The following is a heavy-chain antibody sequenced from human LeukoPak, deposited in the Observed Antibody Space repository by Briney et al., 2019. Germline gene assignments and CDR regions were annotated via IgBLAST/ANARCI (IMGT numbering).Heavy chain of an antibody. CDR3: ARMRDGYTH. CDR2: IRHDGSNK. Sequence: PGGSLRLSCAASGFTFSIYGMHWVRQAPGTGVEWVTFIRHDGSNKYYADSVKGRFTVSRDNSKNTLYLEMNSLRLDDTATYYCARMRDGYTHWGQGTLVTVSA. CDR1: GFTFSIYG. D-gene: IGHD5-24*01. V-gene: IGHV3-30*02. J-gene: IGHJ4*02.